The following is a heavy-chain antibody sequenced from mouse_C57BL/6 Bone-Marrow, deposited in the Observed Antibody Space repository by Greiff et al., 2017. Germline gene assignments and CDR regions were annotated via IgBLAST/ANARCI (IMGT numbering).Heavy chain of an antibody. V-gene: IGHV5-4*01. J-gene: IGHJ2*01. D-gene: IGHD4-1*01. CDR3: GRECWGPRY. Sequence: EVQGVESGGGLVKPGGSLKLSCAASGFTFSSYAMSWVRQTPEKRLEWVATISDGGSYTYYPDNVKGRFTISRDNANNNLYLQMSHLKSEDTAMYYCGRECWGPRYWGQGTTLTVSS. CDR2: ISDGGSYT. CDR1: GFTFSSYA.